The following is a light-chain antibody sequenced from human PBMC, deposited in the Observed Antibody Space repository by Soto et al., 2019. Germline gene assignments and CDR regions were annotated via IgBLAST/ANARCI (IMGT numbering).Light chain of an antibody. J-gene: IGKJ1*01. CDR1: QTISSW. V-gene: IGKV1-5*03. CDR2: KAS. CDR3: QQYKTYFWT. Sequence: DIPMTQSPSTLSGSVGDRVTITCRASQTISSWLAWYQQKPGKAPKLLIYKASTLKSGVPSRFRGSGSGTEFTLTISGLQPDDFATYYCQQYKTYFWTFGQGTKVDIK.